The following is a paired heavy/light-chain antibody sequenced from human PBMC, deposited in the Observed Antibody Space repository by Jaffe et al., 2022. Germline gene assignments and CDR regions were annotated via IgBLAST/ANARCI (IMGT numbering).Light chain of an antibody. CDR2: EVS. J-gene: IGLJ2*01. Sequence: QSALTQPASVSGSPGQSITISCTGTNSDIGTYNLVSWYQQHPGKVPKVMIYEVSRRPSGVSNRFSGSKSGNTASLTISGLQAEDDADYYCCAYAGTSTYVVFGGGTKLTVL. V-gene: IGLV2-23*02. CDR3: CAYAGTSTYVV. CDR1: NSDIGTYNL.
Heavy chain of an antibody. J-gene: IGHJ4*02. D-gene: IGHD2-2*01. Sequence: QLQLQESGPGLVKSSETLSLTCTVSGVSMGSSNYYWGWIRQAPGKGLEWIGSMFYTGSTYYNPSLKSRVTISVDTSKNQFSLKLTSMTAADTAFYFCARQPISYTRHFDYWGQGTLVTVSS. CDR2: MFYTGST. CDR3: ARQPISYTRHFDY. CDR1: GVSMGSSNYY. V-gene: IGHV4-39*01.